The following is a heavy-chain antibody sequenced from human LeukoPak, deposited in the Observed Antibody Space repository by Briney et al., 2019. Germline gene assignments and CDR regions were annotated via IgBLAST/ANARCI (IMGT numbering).Heavy chain of an antibody. CDR1: GGSISSSSYY. D-gene: IGHD3-16*02. CDR3: AGGLGITVGGVIALNWFDP. V-gene: IGHV4-39*05. Sequence: SDTPSLTCTVSGGSISSSSYYWGLIRQPPGKGLEWIGGIYYSGSTYYNPSLKRRVSISVDTSKNQFSLKLSSVTAADTAVYYCAGGLGITVGGVIALNWFDPWGQGTLVTVSS. J-gene: IGHJ5*02. CDR2: IYYSGST.